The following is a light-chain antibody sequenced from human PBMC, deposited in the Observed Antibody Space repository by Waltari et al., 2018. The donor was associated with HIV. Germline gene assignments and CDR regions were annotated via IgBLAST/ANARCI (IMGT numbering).Light chain of an antibody. CDR3: AVWDDSVSAWV. Sequence: QSVVTQTPSVSGTPGQRVTFSCSGSSSNIGSHDVYWYQHFTGTTPKCLINWNNRRPSGVPDRFSGSKSGTSASLAISGLRSEDEADYYCAVWDDSVSAWVFGGGTKLTVL. J-gene: IGLJ3*02. CDR1: SSNIGSHD. CDR2: WNN. V-gene: IGLV1-47*01.